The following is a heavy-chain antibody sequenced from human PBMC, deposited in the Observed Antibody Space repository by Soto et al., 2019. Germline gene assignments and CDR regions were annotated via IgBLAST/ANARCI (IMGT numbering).Heavy chain of an antibody. CDR2: IYHSGST. V-gene: IGHV4-30-2*01. D-gene: IGHD2-15*01. J-gene: IGHJ5*01. CDR3: ARGMNVDWFDF. CDR1: GGSISSGGYS. Sequence: SETLSLTCAVSGGSISSGGYSWSWIRQPPGKGLEWIGYIYHSGSTYYNPSLKSRVTVSVDTSKNHFSLKLTSVTAADTAFYYCARGMNVDWFDFWGRGTLVTVSS.